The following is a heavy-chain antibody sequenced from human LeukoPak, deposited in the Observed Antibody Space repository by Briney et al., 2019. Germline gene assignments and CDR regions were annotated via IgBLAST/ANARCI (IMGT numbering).Heavy chain of an antibody. CDR1: GGTISTYY. J-gene: IGHJ4*02. V-gene: IGHV4-59*01. D-gene: IGHD2-15*01. CDR3: AKVGGYCSGGSCQDY. Sequence: SETLSLTCTVSGGTISTYYWSWIRQPPGKGLEWIGYIYHTGSTNYNPSLKSRVTISVDTSENHFSLKLNSVTAADTAVYYCAKVGGYCSGGSCQDYWGQGTLVTVSS. CDR2: IYHTGST.